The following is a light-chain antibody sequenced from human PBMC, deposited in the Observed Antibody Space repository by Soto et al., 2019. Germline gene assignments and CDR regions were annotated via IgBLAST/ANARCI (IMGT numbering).Light chain of an antibody. V-gene: IGLV1-40*01. CDR3: QSYDTSLRGYV. CDR2: GNS. J-gene: IGLJ1*01. Sequence: QSVLTQLPSVSGAPGQRVTISCTGSSSNIGAGHDIHWYQQVPGTAPKPLIYGNSNRPSGVPDRFSGSKSGTSASLAITGLQAEDEADYYCQSYDTSLRGYVFGPGTKLTVL. CDR1: SSNIGAGHD.